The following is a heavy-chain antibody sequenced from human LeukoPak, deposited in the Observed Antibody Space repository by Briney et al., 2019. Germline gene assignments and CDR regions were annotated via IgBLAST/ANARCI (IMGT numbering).Heavy chain of an antibody. CDR3: AGRLWRRDGYNLSAFDI. V-gene: IGHV4-59*01. D-gene: IGHD5-24*01. CDR2: IYYSGST. Sequence: SETLSLTCTASGGTINSYYWSWIRQPPGKGLEWVGYIYYSGSTNYNPSLKSRVTISVDTSKNQFSLKLSSVTAADTAVYYCAGRLWRRDGYNLSAFDIWGQGTMVTVSS. J-gene: IGHJ3*02. CDR1: GGTINSYY.